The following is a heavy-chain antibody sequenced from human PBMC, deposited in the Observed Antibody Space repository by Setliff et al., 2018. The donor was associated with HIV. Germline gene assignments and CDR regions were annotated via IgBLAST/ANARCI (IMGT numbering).Heavy chain of an antibody. J-gene: IGHJ4*01. CDR3: ARTEDYSFGDAPFDY. V-gene: IGHV1-46*01. CDR1: GYSFSSYY. D-gene: IGHD5-18*01. CDR2: VNPRGGKA. Sequence: ASVKVSCKASGYSFSSYYVHWVRQAPGQGLEWMGIVNPRGGKANYAQRFHGRLTVTTDTSTSTVYMELRLLTSDDTAIYYCARTEDYSFGDAPFDYWGHGTLVTVSS.